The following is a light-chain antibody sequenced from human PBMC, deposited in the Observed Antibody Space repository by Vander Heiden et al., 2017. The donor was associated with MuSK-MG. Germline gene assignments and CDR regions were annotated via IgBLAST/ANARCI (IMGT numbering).Light chain of an antibody. Sequence: DIQMTQSPSSLSASVGDRVTITCQASQDISNYLNWYQQKPGKAPKLLIYDASNLETGVPSRFSGSGSGTDFTFTISSLQPEDIATYYCQQEDNLPLTFGGGTKVETK. CDR3: QQEDNLPLT. J-gene: IGKJ4*01. CDR1: QDISNY. CDR2: DAS. V-gene: IGKV1-33*01.